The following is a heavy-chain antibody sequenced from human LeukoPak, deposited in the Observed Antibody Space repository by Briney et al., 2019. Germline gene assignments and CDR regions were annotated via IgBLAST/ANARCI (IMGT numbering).Heavy chain of an antibody. Sequence: PGGSLRLSCAASGFTFSSYSMNWVRQAQGKGLEWVSSISSSSSYIYYADPVKGRLTISRDNAKNSLYLQMNSLRAEDTAVYYCARDLRYYENYWGQGTLVTVSS. CDR2: ISSSSSYI. CDR3: ARDLRYYENY. D-gene: IGHD3-3*01. V-gene: IGHV3-21*01. J-gene: IGHJ4*02. CDR1: GFTFSSYS.